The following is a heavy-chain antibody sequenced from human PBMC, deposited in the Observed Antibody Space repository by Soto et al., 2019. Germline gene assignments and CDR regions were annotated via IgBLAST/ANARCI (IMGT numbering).Heavy chain of an antibody. CDR2: ISPHNFNT. J-gene: IGHJ4*02. Sequence: VSVKGACKAAGYTFTHFYITWVRQAPGQGLEWMGAISPHNFNTNYAQKFRGRVTLTTEKSTNTAYMDLRSLTSDDTAVYYCARDEGGYDILTGYYKAHHFDYWGQGVPVTVSS. V-gene: IGHV1-18*01. CDR1: GYTFTHFY. CDR3: ARDEGGYDILTGYYKAHHFDY. D-gene: IGHD3-9*01.